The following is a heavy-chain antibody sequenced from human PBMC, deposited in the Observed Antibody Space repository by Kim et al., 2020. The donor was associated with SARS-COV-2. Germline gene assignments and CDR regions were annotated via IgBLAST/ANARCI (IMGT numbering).Heavy chain of an antibody. CDR2: IWYDGSTK. Sequence: GGSLRLSCAASGFTFSSYDMHWVRQAPGKGLEWVAVIWYDGSTKYYADSVKSRFTISSDNSKNTLYLQMNSLGAEDTAVYYCAKDRSALFVWWCYSGMDVWGQG. D-gene: IGHD3-16*01. CDR1: GFTFSSYD. CDR3: AKDRSALFVWWCYSGMDV. J-gene: IGHJ6*02. V-gene: IGHV3-33*06.